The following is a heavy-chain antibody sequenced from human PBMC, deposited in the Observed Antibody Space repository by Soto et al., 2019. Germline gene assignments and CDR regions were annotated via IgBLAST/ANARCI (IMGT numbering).Heavy chain of an antibody. J-gene: IGHJ6*02. V-gene: IGHV3-23*01. CDR2: ISGSGGST. CDR3: AKDPHSRVILDYYCGMDV. D-gene: IGHD3-22*01. Sequence: GGSLRLSCAASGFTFSSYAMSWVRQAPGKGLEWVSAISGSGGSTYYADSVKGRFTISRDNSKNTLYLQMNSLRAEDTAVYYCAKDPHSRVILDYYCGMDVWGQGTTVTVSS. CDR1: GFTFSSYA.